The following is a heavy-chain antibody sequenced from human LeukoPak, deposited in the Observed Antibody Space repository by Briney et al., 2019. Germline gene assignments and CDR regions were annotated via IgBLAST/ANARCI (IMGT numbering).Heavy chain of an antibody. D-gene: IGHD4-17*01. V-gene: IGHV3-7*01. CDR2: IEQDGSEK. CDR1: GFTFSSYW. Sequence: HGGSLRLSCAASGFTFSSYWMSWVRQAPGKGLEWVVNIEQDGSEKYYVDSVKGRFTISRDNAKNSLYLQMNSLRAEDTAVYYCAREPYGDYLDYWGQGTLVTVSS. J-gene: IGHJ4*02. CDR3: AREPYGDYLDY.